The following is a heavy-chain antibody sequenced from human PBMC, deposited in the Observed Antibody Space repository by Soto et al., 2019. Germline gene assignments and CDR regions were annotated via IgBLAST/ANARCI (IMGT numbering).Heavy chain of an antibody. J-gene: IGHJ6*02. Sequence: SETLSLTCAVYGGSFSGYYWSWIRQPPGKGLEWIGEINHSGSTNYNPSLKSRVTISVDTSKNQFSLKLSSVTAADTAVYSCARHPGYCSCSSCDGYYTMDVWGQGTTVTVSS. CDR1: GGSFSGYY. D-gene: IGHD2-2*01. CDR2: INHSGST. V-gene: IGHV4-34*01. CDR3: ARHPGYCSCSSCDGYYTMDV.